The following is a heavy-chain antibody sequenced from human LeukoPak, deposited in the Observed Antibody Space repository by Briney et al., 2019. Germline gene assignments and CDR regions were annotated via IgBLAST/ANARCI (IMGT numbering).Heavy chain of an antibody. CDR3: ARGNDYYDSSGYYV. CDR2: ICYSGST. Sequence: PSETLSLTCTVSGGSISSYYWSWIRQPPGKGLEWIGYICYSGSTYYNPSLKSRVTISVDTSKNQFSLKLSSVTAADTAVYYCARGNDYYDSSGYYVWGQGTLVTVSS. V-gene: IGHV4-59*06. J-gene: IGHJ4*02. CDR1: GGSISSYY. D-gene: IGHD3-22*01.